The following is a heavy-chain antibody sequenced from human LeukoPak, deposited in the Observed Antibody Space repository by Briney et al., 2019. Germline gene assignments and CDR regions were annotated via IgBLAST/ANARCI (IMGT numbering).Heavy chain of an antibody. J-gene: IGHJ4*02. CDR3: ARDAAAGYSLAC. Sequence: GASVKVSCKASGYTFTSYDINWVRQATGQGLEWMGWMNPNSGNTGYAQKFQGRVTMTRNTSISTAYMELSSLRSEDTAVYYCARDAAAGYSLACWGQGTLVTVSS. CDR1: GYTFTSYD. V-gene: IGHV1-8*01. CDR2: MNPNSGNT. D-gene: IGHD6-13*01.